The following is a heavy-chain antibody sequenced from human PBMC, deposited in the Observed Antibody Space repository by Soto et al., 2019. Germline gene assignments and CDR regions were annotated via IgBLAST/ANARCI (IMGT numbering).Heavy chain of an antibody. CDR2: INHLETT. D-gene: IGHD1-26*01. CDR3: ARGGGSDSFDY. J-gene: IGHJ4*02. V-gene: IGHV4-30-2*01. CDR1: GASITFGGYS. Sequence: QLQLHESGSGLVKPSQTLFLTCTVSGASITFGGYSWSWIRQTPGKGLEWIGYINHLETTFYNPSFESRPTLSIDRAKNQFSLKLHSMSAADRAVYFCARGGGSDSFDYWGQGILVTVSS.